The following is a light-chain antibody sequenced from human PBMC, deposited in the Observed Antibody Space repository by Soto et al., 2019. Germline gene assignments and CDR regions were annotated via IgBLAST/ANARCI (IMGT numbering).Light chain of an antibody. CDR3: QQRRNWPRLT. CDR2: DAS. V-gene: IGKV3-11*01. J-gene: IGKJ4*01. Sequence: EIVLTQSPATLSLSPGERATLSCRASQSVSNYLAWYQQKPGQAPRLLIYDASNRATGIPARFSGSGSGTDFTPTISSLEPEDFTVYYCQQRRNWPRLTFGGGTKVEIK. CDR1: QSVSNY.